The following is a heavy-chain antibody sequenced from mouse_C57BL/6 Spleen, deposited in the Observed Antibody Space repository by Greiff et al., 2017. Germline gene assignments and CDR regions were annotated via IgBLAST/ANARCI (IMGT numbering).Heavy chain of an antibody. CDR3: TRDYDYSFFAY. D-gene: IGHD2-12*01. CDR2: ISSGGDYI. Sequence: DVMLVESGEGLVKPGGSLKLSCAASGFTFSSYAMSWVRQTPEKRLEWVAYISSGGDYIYYADTVKGRFTISRDNARNTLYLQMSSLKSEDTAMYYCTRDYDYSFFAYWGQGTLVTVSA. J-gene: IGHJ3*01. V-gene: IGHV5-9-1*02. CDR1: GFTFSSYA.